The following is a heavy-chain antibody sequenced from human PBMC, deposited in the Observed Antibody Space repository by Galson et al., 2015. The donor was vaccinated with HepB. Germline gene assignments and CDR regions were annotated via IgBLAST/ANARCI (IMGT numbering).Heavy chain of an antibody. CDR1: GFTFRNYA. D-gene: IGHD3-22*01. V-gene: IGHV3-64D*06. J-gene: IGHJ4*02. Sequence: SLRLSCAASGFTFRNYAMYWVRQAPGKGLEYVSAISTDGTKTYYADSLKGRFTISRDNSQNTLYLQMSSLRAEDTAVYYCVKRRTLDYYDSSGSLGYWGQGALVTVSS. CDR2: ISTDGTKT. CDR3: VKRRTLDYYDSSGSLGY.